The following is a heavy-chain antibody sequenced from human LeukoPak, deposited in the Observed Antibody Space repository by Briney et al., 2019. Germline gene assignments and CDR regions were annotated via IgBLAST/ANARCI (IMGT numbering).Heavy chain of an antibody. CDR2: ISGSGGSI. D-gene: IGHD3-10*01. CDR3: GGFRGALCPYWYFDL. CDR1: GFTFSSYD. Sequence: PGGSLRLFCAVSGFTFSSYDMSWVRQAPGKGREGVSSISGSGGSIYYAVSVKGRFTISRDNSKITLYLQRNSLRAEDTAVYYCGGFRGALCPYWYFDLCGCGTLVTVTA. J-gene: IGHJ2*01. V-gene: IGHV3-23*01.